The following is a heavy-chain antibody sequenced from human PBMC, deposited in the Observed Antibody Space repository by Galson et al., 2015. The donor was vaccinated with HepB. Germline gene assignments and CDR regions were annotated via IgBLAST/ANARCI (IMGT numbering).Heavy chain of an antibody. CDR3: ARDDGPNPFNYYYGMDV. Sequence: SLRLSCAASGFTFSSYSMNWVRQAPGKGLEWVSYISSSSSTIYYADSVKGRFTISRDNAKNSLYLQMNSLRDEDTAVYYCARDDGPNPFNYYYGMDVWGQGTTVTVSS. J-gene: IGHJ6*02. CDR1: GFTFSSYS. CDR2: ISSSSSTI. V-gene: IGHV3-48*02. D-gene: IGHD5-24*01.